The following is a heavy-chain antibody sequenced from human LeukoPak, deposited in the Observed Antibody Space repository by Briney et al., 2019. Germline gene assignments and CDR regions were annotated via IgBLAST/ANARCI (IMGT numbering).Heavy chain of an antibody. CDR1: GFTFSSYG. J-gene: IGHJ3*02. D-gene: IGHD1-26*01. CDR3: AKDLEWELLDAFDI. CDR2: IRYDGSNK. V-gene: IGHV3-30*02. Sequence: GGSLRHSCAASGFTFSSYGMHWVRQAPGKGLEWVAFIRYDGSNKYYADSVKGRFTISRDNSKNTLYLQMNSLRAEDTAVYYCAKDLEWELLDAFDIWGQGTMVTVSS.